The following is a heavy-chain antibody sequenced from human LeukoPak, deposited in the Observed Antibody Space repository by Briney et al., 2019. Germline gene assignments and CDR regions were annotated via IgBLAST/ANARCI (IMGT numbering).Heavy chain of an antibody. D-gene: IGHD4-23*01. V-gene: IGHV3-30-3*01. CDR2: MLYDGSNI. CDR1: GFSFSTYA. Sequence: GGSLRLSCAASGFSFSTYAMHWVRQAPGKGLEWVAVMLYDGSNIYYADSVKGRFTISRDNSKNTLYLQMNSLRTEDTAMYYCARDDYGGIHWYFDLWGRGTLVTVSS. J-gene: IGHJ2*01. CDR3: ARDDYGGIHWYFDL.